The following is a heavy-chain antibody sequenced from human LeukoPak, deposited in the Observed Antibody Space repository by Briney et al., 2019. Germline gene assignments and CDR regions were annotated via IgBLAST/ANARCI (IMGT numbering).Heavy chain of an antibody. Sequence: SETLSLTCTVSGGSISSYYWSWIRQPPGKGLEWIGYIYYSGSTNYNPSLKSRVTISVDTSKKQFSLKLSSVTAADTAMYYCARVSGYDWESFYDYWGQGTLVTVSS. CDR3: ARVSGYDWESFYDY. D-gene: IGHD5-12*01. CDR2: IYYSGST. CDR1: GGSISSYY. J-gene: IGHJ4*02. V-gene: IGHV4-59*01.